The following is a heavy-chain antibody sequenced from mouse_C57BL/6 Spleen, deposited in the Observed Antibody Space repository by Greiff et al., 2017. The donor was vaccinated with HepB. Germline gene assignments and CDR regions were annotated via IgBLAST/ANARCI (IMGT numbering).Heavy chain of an antibody. D-gene: IGHD1-1*01. Sequence: QVQLQQPGAELVMPGASVKLSCKASGYTFTSYWMHWVKQRPGQGLEWIGEIDPSDSYTNYNQKFKGKSTLTLDKSSSTAYMQLSSLTSQDSAVYYCARRKYYGSRAMDYWGQGTSVTVSS. V-gene: IGHV1-69*01. CDR1: GYTFTSYW. CDR2: IDPSDSYT. CDR3: ARRKYYGSRAMDY. J-gene: IGHJ4*01.